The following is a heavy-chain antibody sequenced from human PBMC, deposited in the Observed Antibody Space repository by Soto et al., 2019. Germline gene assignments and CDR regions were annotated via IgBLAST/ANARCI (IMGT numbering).Heavy chain of an antibody. CDR2: ISGSGGST. J-gene: IGHJ4*02. CDR1: GFTFSSYS. V-gene: IGHV3-23*01. D-gene: IGHD3-16*01. Sequence: GALRISCAASGFTFSSYSMNWVRQAPGKGLEWVSGISGSGGSTYYADSVKGRFTISRDNSKNTLYLQMNSLRAEDTAVYYCLCSFIDYWGQGTLVTVSS. CDR3: LCSFIDY.